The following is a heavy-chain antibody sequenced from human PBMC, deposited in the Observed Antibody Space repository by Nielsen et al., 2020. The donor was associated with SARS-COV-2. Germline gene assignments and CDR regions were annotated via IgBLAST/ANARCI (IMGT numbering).Heavy chain of an antibody. D-gene: IGHD5-24*01. V-gene: IGHV3-23*03. CDR3: AKDLEMATIQDY. CDR1: GFTFSSYA. J-gene: IGHJ4*02. CDR2: IYSGGSST. Sequence: GESLKISCAASGFTFSSYAMSWVRQAPGKGLEWVSVIYSGGSSTYYADSVKGRFTTSRDNSKNTLYLQMNSLRAEDTAVYYCAKDLEMATIQDYWGQGTLVTVSS.